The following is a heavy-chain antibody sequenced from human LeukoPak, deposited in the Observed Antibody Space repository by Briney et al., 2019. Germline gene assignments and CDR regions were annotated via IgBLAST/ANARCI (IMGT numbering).Heavy chain of an antibody. CDR1: GFDFINYA. CDR3: AKSVDYGDYGDLDY. CDR2: IGGSGTST. D-gene: IGHD4-17*01. Sequence: PGGSLRLSCAASGFDFINYAMTWVRQAPGKGLAWVSAIGGSGTSTYYADSVRGRFTVSRDNSKNTVYLQLNSLRADDTAVYYCAKSVDYGDYGDLDYWGQETLVTVSS. V-gene: IGHV3-23*01. J-gene: IGHJ4*02.